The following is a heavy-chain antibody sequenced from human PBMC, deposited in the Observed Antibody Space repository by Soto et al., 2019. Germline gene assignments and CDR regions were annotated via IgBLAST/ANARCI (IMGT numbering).Heavy chain of an antibody. CDR1: GGSISSYY. V-gene: IGHV4-59*08. J-gene: IGHJ4*02. CDR2: IYYSGST. Sequence: PSETLSLTCTVSGGSISSYYWSWIRQPPGKGLEWIGYIYYSGSTNYNPSLKSRVTISVDTSKNQFSLKLSSVTAADTAVYYCARVKTYYYGSGSYYPYYFDYWGQGTLVTVSS. D-gene: IGHD3-10*01. CDR3: ARVKTYYYGSGSYYPYYFDY.